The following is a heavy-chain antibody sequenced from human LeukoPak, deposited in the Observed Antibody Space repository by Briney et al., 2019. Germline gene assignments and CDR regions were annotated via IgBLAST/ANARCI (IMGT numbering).Heavy chain of an antibody. CDR2: MNPDGANT. CDR3: GRGGEMATINY. Sequence: ASVKVSCKTSGYTFTSYAINWVRQATGQGLEWMGWMNPDGANTGFAQKFQGRLTLTRNTSTRAAYMELSSLTSEDTAVYYCGRGGEMATINYWGQGTLVTVSS. D-gene: IGHD5-24*01. J-gene: IGHJ4*02. CDR1: GYTFTSYA. V-gene: IGHV1-8*01.